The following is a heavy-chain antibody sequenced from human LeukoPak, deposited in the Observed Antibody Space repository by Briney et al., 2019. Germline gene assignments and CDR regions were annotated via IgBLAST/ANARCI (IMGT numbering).Heavy chain of an antibody. CDR3: ARVQQQLFFDYYYGMDV. CDR1: GYTFTGYY. CDR2: INPNSGGT. J-gene: IGHJ6*02. D-gene: IGHD6-13*01. V-gene: IGHV1-2*02. Sequence: ASVKVSCKASGYTFTGYYMHWVRQAPGQGLEWMRWINPNSGGTNYAQKFQGRVTMTRDTSISTAYMELSSLRSDDTAVYYCARVQQQLFFDYYYGMDVWGQGTTVTVSS.